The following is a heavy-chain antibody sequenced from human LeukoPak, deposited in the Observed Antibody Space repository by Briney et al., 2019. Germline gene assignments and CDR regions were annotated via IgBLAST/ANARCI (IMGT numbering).Heavy chain of an antibody. Sequence: SETLSLTCTVSGGSISSGSYYWSWIRQPAGKGLEWIGRIYTSGSTNYNPSLKSGVTISVDTSKNQFSLKLRSVTAADTAVYYCASSGSSPPDYWGQGTLVTVSS. CDR3: ASSGSSPPDY. CDR1: GGSISSGSYY. D-gene: IGHD1-26*01. V-gene: IGHV4-61*02. J-gene: IGHJ4*02. CDR2: IYTSGST.